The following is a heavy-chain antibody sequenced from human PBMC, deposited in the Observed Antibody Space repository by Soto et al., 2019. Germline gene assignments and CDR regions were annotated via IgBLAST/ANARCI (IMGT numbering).Heavy chain of an antibody. CDR3: ARIGESDFWSGYYYFFDY. Sequence: QVHLVQSGAEVEKPGASVKVSCKASGYTFTDYGISWVRQAPGQGLQWMGWITAFNGNTKYAQQFPGRVTITTDTSTSTGYIVLRSLESADTAVYDCARIGESDFWSGYYYFFDYWGQGPLVTVSS. J-gene: IGHJ4*02. CDR1: GYTFTDYG. D-gene: IGHD3-3*01. V-gene: IGHV1-18*01. CDR2: ITAFNGNT.